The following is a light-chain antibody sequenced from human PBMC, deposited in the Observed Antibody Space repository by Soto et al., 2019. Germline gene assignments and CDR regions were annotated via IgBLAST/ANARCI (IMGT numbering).Light chain of an antibody. J-gene: IGKJ3*01. CDR3: QQGYSFAFT. Sequence: DIRMTQSPSSVSASVGDRVTINCRASQDISSWLAWCQQKPGKAPKLLIYAASNLQSGVPSRFSGSGSGTDFTLTISSLQPEDFATYFCQQGYSFAFTFGPGTKVDIK. V-gene: IGKV1-12*01. CDR2: AAS. CDR1: QDISSW.